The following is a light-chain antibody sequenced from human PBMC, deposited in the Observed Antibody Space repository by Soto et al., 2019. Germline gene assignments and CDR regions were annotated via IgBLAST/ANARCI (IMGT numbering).Light chain of an antibody. CDR3: MQALQSLT. Sequence: IVMNQSPLTLPVTPGEPASISCRASQSLLYNNTYNYLGWYVQKPVQSPQLLIYFGSNRAPGVPDRFSGSGSGTDFTLKINRVEAEVVGTYYCMQALQSLTFGQGTRLEI. CDR1: QSLLYNNTYNY. V-gene: IGKV2-28*01. J-gene: IGKJ5*01. CDR2: FGS.